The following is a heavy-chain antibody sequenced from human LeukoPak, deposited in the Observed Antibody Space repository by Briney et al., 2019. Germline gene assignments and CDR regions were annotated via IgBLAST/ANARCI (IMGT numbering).Heavy chain of an antibody. J-gene: IGHJ4*02. V-gene: IGHV6-1*01. CDR3: AQGGATAGLHY. CDR1: GDSVSSNRAV. D-gene: IGHD6-13*01. CDR2: TYYRSKWYN. Sequence: SQTLSLTCAISGDSVSSNRAVWNWIRQSPSRGLEWLGRTYYRSKWYNDYAVSVQSRITINPDTSKNQFSLQLNSVTPEDTAVYYCAQGGATAGLHYWGQGTLVTVSS.